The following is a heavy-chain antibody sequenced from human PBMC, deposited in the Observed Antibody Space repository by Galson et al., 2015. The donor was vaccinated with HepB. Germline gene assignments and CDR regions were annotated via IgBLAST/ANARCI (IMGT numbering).Heavy chain of an antibody. V-gene: IGHV1-2*02. CDR3: ARIGGYSSSWVDY. CDR2: INPNSGGT. D-gene: IGHD6-13*01. CDR1: GYTFTGYY. Sequence: SVKVSCKASGYTFTGYYMHWVRQAPGQGLEWMGWINPNSGGTNYAQKFQGRVTMTRDTSISTAYMELSRLRSDDTAVYYCARIGGYSSSWVDYWGQGTLVTVSS. J-gene: IGHJ4*02.